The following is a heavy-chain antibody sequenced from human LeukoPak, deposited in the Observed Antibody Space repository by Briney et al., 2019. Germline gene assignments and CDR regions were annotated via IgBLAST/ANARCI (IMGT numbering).Heavy chain of an antibody. V-gene: IGHV3-33*01. J-gene: IGHJ4*02. Sequence: RTGRSLRLSCAASGFTFSSYGMHWVRQAPGKGLEWVAVIWYDGSNKYYADSVKGRLTISRDNSKNTLYLQMNSLRAEDTAVYYCARDFGIAAAGTIDYFDYWGQGTLVTVSS. D-gene: IGHD6-13*01. CDR1: GFTFSSYG. CDR3: ARDFGIAAAGTIDYFDY. CDR2: IWYDGSNK.